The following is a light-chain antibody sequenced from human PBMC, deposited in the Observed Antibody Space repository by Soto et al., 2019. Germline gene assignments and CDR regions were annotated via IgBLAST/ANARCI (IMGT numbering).Light chain of an antibody. Sequence: QSVLTQPPSVSGSPGHSVAISCTGTSSDVGSYNRVSWYQQPPDSAPKLIIYDVTNRPSGVPDRFSGSKSGSAASLTISGLQAEVESYYYCSSFTTTNTYVFGSGTKVTVL. CDR1: SSDVGSYNR. CDR3: SSFTTTNTYV. CDR2: DVT. V-gene: IGLV2-18*02. J-gene: IGLJ1*01.